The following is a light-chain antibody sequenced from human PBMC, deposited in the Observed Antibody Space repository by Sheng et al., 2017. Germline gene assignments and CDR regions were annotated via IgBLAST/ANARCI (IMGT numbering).Light chain of an antibody. CDR3: QQTYSSPPLT. V-gene: IGKV1-39*01. CDR1: QNINNY. CDR2: SAS. Sequence: DIQMSQSPSSLSVPVGDRVTITCRASQNINNYLSWYQQKPGKAPKLLIYSASTLNSGVPSRFSGSGSETNYTLTISGLQAEDFATYYCQQTYSSPPLTFGEGPRCRS. J-gene: IGKJ4*01.